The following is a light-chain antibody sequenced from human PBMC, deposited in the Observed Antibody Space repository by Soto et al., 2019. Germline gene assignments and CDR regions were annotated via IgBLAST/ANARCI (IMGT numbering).Light chain of an antibody. CDR1: QGIYNW. CDR2: AVS. Sequence: DIQMTQSPSSVSASVGDRVTITCRASQGIYNWLAWYQQKPGKAPKLLISAVSNLQSGVPSRFSGSGYGTDFTLTISSLQPEDFATYYCQQPNTFPLTLGPGTKVDIK. V-gene: IGKV1D-12*01. CDR3: QQPNTFPLT. J-gene: IGKJ3*01.